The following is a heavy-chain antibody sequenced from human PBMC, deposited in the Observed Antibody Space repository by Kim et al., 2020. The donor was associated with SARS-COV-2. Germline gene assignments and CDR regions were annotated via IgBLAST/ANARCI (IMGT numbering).Heavy chain of an antibody. Sequence: SFQGQVTISADKSISTAYLQWSSLKASDTAMYYCARHPSDFWSGYHLFDPWGQGTLVTVSS. V-gene: IGHV5-51*01. CDR3: ARHPSDFWSGYHLFDP. J-gene: IGHJ5*02. D-gene: IGHD3-3*01.